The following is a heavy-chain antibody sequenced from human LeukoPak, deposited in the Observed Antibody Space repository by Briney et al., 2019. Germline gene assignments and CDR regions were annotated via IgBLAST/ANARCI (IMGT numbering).Heavy chain of an antibody. CDR3: ARATLLSWFDP. D-gene: IGHD2-15*01. CDR1: GYTFTSYG. V-gene: IGHV1-18*01. CDR2: INAYHGNT. J-gene: IGHJ5*02. Sequence: ASVKVSCKTSGYTFTSYGISWVRQAPGQGLEWMGWINAYHGNTKYSQKFQGRVTITRDTSASTAYMELSSLRSEDTAVYYCARATLLSWFDPWGQGTLVTVSS.